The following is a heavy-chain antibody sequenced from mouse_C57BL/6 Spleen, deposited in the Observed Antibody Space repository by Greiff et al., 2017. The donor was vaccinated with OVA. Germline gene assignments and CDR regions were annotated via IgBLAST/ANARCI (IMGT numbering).Heavy chain of an antibody. CDR1: GYTFTSYW. J-gene: IGHJ3*01. D-gene: IGHD1-1*01. CDR3: ATYYGSSYDWCAY. Sequence: QVQLQQPGAELVKPGASVKVSCKASGYTFTSYWMHWVKQRPGQGLEWIGRIHPSDSDTNYNQKFKGKATLTVDKSSSTAYMQLSSLTSEDSAVYYCATYYGSSYDWCAYWGQGTLVTVSA. CDR2: IHPSDSDT. V-gene: IGHV1-74*01.